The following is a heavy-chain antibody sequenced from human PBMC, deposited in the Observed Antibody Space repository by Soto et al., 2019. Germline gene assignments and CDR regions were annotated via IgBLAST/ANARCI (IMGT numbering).Heavy chain of an antibody. Sequence: EVQLVESGGGLVQPGGSLRLSCAASGFTFSTYSMNWVRQAPGKGLEWISFISSTSTSMFYADSVKGRFTISRDNAKNSLYLQMNSLRADDTAVYYCASLPRSDTAGQIDYWGQGTLVTVSS. V-gene: IGHV3-48*01. J-gene: IGHJ4*02. CDR1: GFTFSTYS. CDR2: ISSTSTSM. D-gene: IGHD3-3*01. CDR3: ASLPRSDTAGQIDY.